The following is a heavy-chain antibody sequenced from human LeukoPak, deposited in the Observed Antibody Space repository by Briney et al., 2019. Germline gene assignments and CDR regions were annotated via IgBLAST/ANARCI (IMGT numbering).Heavy chain of an antibody. V-gene: IGHV3-66*01. D-gene: IGHD3-3*01. J-gene: IGHJ6*02. Sequence: GRSLRLSCAASGFTVTSSYMSWVSQAPGKGLEWDSVIYSGGTTHYADSVKGRFTISRDNSNNTLFLQMTSLRVEDTAVYYCAREFLPLAGFLEWLPYFGMDVWGQGTTVTVSS. CDR2: IYSGGTT. CDR1: GFTVTSSY. CDR3: AREFLPLAGFLEWLPYFGMDV.